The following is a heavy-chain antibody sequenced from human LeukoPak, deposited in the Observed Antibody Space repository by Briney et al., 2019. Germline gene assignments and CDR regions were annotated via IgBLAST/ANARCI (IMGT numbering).Heavy chain of an antibody. V-gene: IGHV4-39*01. Sequence: SETLSLTCTVSGGSISSSSYYWGWSRQPPGKGLEWIGSIYYSGSTYYNPSLKSRVTISVDTSKNQFSLKLSSVTAADTAVYYCARHEQGNDFWSGYYKLGYYYYYYMDVWGKGTTVTVSS. CDR3: ARHEQGNDFWSGYYKLGYYYYYYMDV. D-gene: IGHD3-3*01. CDR1: GGSISSSSYY. CDR2: IYYSGST. J-gene: IGHJ6*03.